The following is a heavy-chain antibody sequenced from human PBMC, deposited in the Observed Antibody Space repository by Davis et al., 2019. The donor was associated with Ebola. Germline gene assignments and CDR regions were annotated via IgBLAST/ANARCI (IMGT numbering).Heavy chain of an antibody. D-gene: IGHD5-24*01. CDR3: AREKGDGYNLHWFDP. V-gene: IGHV1-46*01. J-gene: IGHJ5*02. CDR2: INPSGGST. Sequence: APVKVSCKASGYTFTSYYMHWVRQAPGQGLEWMGIINPSGGSTSYAQKFQGRVTITADESTSTAYMELSSLRSEDTAVYYCAREKGDGYNLHWFDPWGQGTLVTVSS. CDR1: GYTFTSYY.